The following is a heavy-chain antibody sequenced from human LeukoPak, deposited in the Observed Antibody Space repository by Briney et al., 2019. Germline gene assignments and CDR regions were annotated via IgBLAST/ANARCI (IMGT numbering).Heavy chain of an antibody. D-gene: IGHD3-9*01. Sequence: GASVKVSCKASGYTFTSYDINWVRQATGQGLEWMGWMNPNSGNTGYAQKFQGRVTMTRNTSISTAYMELSSLRSEDTAVYYCARTYYDILTGYLGSDYYYMDVWGKGTTVTISS. CDR2: MNPNSGNT. CDR3: ARTYYDILTGYLGSDYYYMDV. J-gene: IGHJ6*03. V-gene: IGHV1-8*01. CDR1: GYTFTSYD.